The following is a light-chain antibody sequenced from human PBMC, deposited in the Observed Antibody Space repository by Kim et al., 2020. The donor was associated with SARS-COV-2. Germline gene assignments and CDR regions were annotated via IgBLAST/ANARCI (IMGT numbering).Light chain of an antibody. CDR3: QPYHSILTGWV. CDR1: RPTVGPRCF. J-gene: IGLJ3*02. Sequence: QGLTYTGTATRPTVGPRCFANCYQQIPGTPPTLLIDGNRHRPSGVPARFSGSKSGTSASLAITGLQVEYEAVYHCQPYHSILTGWVFGGGTQLTVL. CDR2: GNR. V-gene: IGLV1-40*01.